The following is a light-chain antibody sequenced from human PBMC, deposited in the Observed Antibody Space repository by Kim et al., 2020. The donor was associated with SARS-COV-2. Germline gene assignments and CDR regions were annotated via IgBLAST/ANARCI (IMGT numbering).Light chain of an antibody. CDR1: SSDIGAYNY. J-gene: IGLJ3*02. Sequence: QSALTQPASVSGSPGQSITISCTGTSSDIGAYNYVSWCQQHPGKAPKLMIFDVSKRPSGVSSRFSGSKSANTASLTISGLQAEDEADYYCSSYTILNTWVFGGGTKVTVL. V-gene: IGLV2-14*01. CDR3: SSYTILNTWV. CDR2: DVS.